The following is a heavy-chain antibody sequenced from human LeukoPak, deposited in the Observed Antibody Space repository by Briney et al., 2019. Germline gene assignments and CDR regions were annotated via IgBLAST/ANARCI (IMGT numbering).Heavy chain of an antibody. CDR3: ARDRVGSGWPRPWYFEF. Sequence: ASVNVSCKPSGYTFTGYYLHWVRPAPGQGLAWMEWINPNTGATIYAEKSQGRVTMTTDTSIDTAYMEMRSLRPEATAVYYCARDRVGSGWPRPWYFEFWGQGTLITVSS. CDR2: INPNTGAT. D-gene: IGHD6-19*01. CDR1: GYTFTGYY. J-gene: IGHJ4*02. V-gene: IGHV1-2*02.